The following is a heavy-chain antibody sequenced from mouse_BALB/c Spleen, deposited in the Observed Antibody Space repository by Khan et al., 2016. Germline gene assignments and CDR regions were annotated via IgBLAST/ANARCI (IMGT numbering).Heavy chain of an antibody. CDR3: ARDGDYFFDY. J-gene: IGHJ2*01. V-gene: IGHV3-6*02. CDR2: ISSAGNN. CDR1: GYSITSGYY. Sequence: EVQLQESGPGLVKPSQSLSLTCSVTGYSITSGYYWTWIRQFPGNKLEWMGYISSAGNNNYNPSLKNRISITRDTSKGQFFLKLNSVTTEDTATYYCARDGDYFFDYWGQGTTLTVSS.